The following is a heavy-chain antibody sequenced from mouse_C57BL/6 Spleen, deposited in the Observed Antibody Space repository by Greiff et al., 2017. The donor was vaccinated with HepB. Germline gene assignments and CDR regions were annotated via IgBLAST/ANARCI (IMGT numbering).Heavy chain of an antibody. D-gene: IGHD4-1*01. Sequence: EVQVVESGPGLVKPSQSLSLTCSVTGYSITSGYYWNWIRQFPGNKLEWMGYISYDGSNNYNPSLKNRISITRDTSKNQFFLKLNSVTTEDTATYYCARGRLTGTFDYWGQGTTLTVSS. CDR2: ISYDGSN. V-gene: IGHV3-6*01. CDR1: GYSITSGYY. CDR3: ARGRLTGTFDY. J-gene: IGHJ2*01.